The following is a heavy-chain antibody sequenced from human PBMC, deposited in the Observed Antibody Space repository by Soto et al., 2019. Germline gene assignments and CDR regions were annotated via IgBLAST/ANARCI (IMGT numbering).Heavy chain of an antibody. CDR2: INPSDGST. J-gene: IGHJ6*03. CDR3: ARGVAILTGHQDYYYYNMDV. D-gene: IGHD3-9*01. Sequence: QLQLVQSGAEVKKPGASVKVSCKASGYTFTTYYIQWVRQAPGQGLEWMGIINPSDGSTSYAQKFQGRVTMPRDTSTSTVYMELSSLRSEDTAVYYCARGVAILTGHQDYYYYNMDVWGKGTTVTVSS. V-gene: IGHV1-46*03. CDR1: GYTFTTYY.